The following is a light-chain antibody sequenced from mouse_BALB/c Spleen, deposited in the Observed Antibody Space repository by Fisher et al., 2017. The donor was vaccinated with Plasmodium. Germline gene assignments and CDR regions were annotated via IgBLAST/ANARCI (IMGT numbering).Light chain of an antibody. CDR1: QTISNN. CDR2: YAS. V-gene: IGKV5-43*01. J-gene: IGKJ4*01. CDR3: WQGTHFPFT. Sequence: DIVLTQSTATLSVTPGDSVSLSCRASQTISNNLHWYQQKSHESPRLLITYASQSISGIPSRFSGSGSGTDFTLKISRVEAEDLGVYYCWQGTHFPFTFGSGTKLEIK.